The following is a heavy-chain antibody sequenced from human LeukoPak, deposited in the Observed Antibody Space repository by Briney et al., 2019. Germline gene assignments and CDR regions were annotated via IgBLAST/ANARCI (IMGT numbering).Heavy chain of an antibody. CDR3: GGAAAGPFDY. D-gene: IGHD6-13*01. CDR2: ISYDGSNK. J-gene: IGHJ4*02. Sequence: PGQSLRLSCPASGFTFSSYGMHWVRHAPGNGLEWVGVISYDGSNKYYADSVKGRFSISRDNSKNTLYLQMNSLRAEDTAVYYCGGAAAGPFDYWGQGTLVTVSS. CDR1: GFTFSSYG. V-gene: IGHV3-30*03.